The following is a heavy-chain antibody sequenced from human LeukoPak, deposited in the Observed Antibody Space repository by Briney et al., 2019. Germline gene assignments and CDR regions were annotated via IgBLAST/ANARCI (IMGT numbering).Heavy chain of an antibody. Sequence: SQTLSLTCTVSGASISSGGDYWTWIRQHPGKGLEWIGYIYYSRSTSYNPSLKSRVTISGDTSKNQISLRLGSVTAADTAVYYCARDPAWGGYFYGMDVWGQGTTVTVSS. CDR3: ARDPAWGGYFYGMDV. CDR2: IYYSRST. D-gene: IGHD2-2*03. J-gene: IGHJ6*02. V-gene: IGHV4-31*03. CDR1: GASISSGGDY.